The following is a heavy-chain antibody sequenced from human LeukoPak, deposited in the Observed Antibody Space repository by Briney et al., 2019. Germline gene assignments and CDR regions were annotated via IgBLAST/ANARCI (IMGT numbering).Heavy chain of an antibody. Sequence: GASVKVSCKTSVYTFTDYYMHWVRQAPGQGLEWMGWINPNSGDTKYAQMFQGRVTLTRDTSITTAYMELSRLTSDDTAVYYCANTYSSGWYFHYWGQGTLVTVSS. D-gene: IGHD6-19*01. CDR3: ANTYSSGWYFHY. CDR2: INPNSGDT. V-gene: IGHV1-2*02. J-gene: IGHJ4*02. CDR1: VYTFTDYY.